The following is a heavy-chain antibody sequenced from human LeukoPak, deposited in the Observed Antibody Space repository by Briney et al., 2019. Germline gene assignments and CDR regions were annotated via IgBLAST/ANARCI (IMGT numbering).Heavy chain of an antibody. CDR2: INHSGST. Sequence: SETLSLTCAVYGGSFSGYYWSWIRQPPGKGLEWIGEINHSGSTKYNPSLKGRVSISVATSTNQLPLKRSSVTAADTAVYYCARVGYCNSTSCYHFDYWGQGTLVTVSS. J-gene: IGHJ4*02. CDR3: ARVGYCNSTSCYHFDY. D-gene: IGHD2-2*01. V-gene: IGHV4-34*01. CDR1: GGSFSGYY.